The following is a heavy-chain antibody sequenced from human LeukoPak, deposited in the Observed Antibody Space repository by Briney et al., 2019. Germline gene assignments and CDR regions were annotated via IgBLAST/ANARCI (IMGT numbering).Heavy chain of an antibody. J-gene: IGHJ6*03. Sequence: SETLSLTCEVSNYPITSDYYWVWIRQPPGHGLEWIGQIFHSGIAHYNPSLKSRVTMSVDTSRSQFSVNLNSVTAADTAVYYCARAGFGTAYNRFYYYMDVWGKGPTVTVSS. CDR3: ARAGFGTAYNRFYYYMDV. V-gene: IGHV4-38-2*01. D-gene: IGHD3-16*01. CDR1: NYPITSDYY. CDR2: IFHSGIA.